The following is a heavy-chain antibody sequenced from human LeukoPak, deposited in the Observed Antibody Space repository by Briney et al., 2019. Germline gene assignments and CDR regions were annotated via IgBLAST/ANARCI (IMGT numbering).Heavy chain of an antibody. Sequence: GGSLRLSCAASGFTFSIYGMHWVRQAPGKGLEWVAFIRYDGSNKYYADSVKGRFTISRDNSKNMLYLQMNSLRAEDTAVYYCAKGPDYDLLTGPDYYYYYMDVWGKGTTVTISS. CDR3: AKGPDYDLLTGPDYYYYYMDV. CDR2: IRYDGSNK. J-gene: IGHJ6*03. CDR1: GFTFSIYG. V-gene: IGHV3-30*02. D-gene: IGHD3-9*01.